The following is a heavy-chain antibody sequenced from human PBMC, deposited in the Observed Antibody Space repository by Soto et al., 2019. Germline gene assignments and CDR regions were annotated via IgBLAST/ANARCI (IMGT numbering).Heavy chain of an antibody. CDR1: GFTFSSYS. CDR2: ISSSSSYI. CDR3: ARDPIAARPYYFDY. Sequence: GGSLRLSCAASGFTFSSYSMNWVRQAPGKGLEWVSSISSSSSYIYYADSVKGRFTISRDNAKNSLYLQMNSLRAEDTAMYYCARDPIAARPYYFDYWGQGTLVTVSS. V-gene: IGHV3-21*01. J-gene: IGHJ4*02. D-gene: IGHD6-6*01.